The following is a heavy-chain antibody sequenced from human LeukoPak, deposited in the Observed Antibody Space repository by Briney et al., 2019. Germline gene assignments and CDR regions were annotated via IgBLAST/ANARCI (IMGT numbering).Heavy chain of an antibody. V-gene: IGHV3-11*01. CDR2: ISSSGSPI. J-gene: IGHJ4*02. CDR1: GFTFSDYF. Sequence: GGSLRLSCAASGFTFSDYFMSWIRQAPGKGLEWVSYISSSGSPIYYADSVKDLFTISRDNAKNSLYLQMNSLRAEDTAVYYCAGERRGYESSGYPADYWGQGTLVTVSS. D-gene: IGHD3-22*01. CDR3: AGERRGYESSGYPADY.